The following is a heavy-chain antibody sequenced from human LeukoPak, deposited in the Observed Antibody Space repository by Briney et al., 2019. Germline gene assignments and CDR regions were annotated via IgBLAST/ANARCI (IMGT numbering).Heavy chain of an antibody. V-gene: IGHV4-31*03. J-gene: IGHJ6*02. D-gene: IGHD2-2*01. CDR2: IHHSGST. CDR1: GGSISSGGYY. CDR3: ARDPIVVVPAARGVDYYYYGMDV. Sequence: SETLSLTCTVSGGSISSGGYYWSWIRQHPGKGLEWIGYIHHSGSTYYNPSLKSRVTISVDTSKNQFSLKLSSVTAADTAVYYCARDPIVVVPAARGVDYYYYGMDVWGQGTTVTVSS.